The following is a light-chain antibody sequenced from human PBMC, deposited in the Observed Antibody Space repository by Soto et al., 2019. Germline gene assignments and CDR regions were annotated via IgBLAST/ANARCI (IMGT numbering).Light chain of an antibody. V-gene: IGLV2-23*01. CDR3: CSLTNGATWV. CDR1: NSDVGSHNF. CDR2: EAS. Sequence: QSVLTQPASVSGSPGQSITISCTGTNSDVGSHNFVSWYQQYPGKAPKLLIYEASKRPSGLSNRFSGSKSGNTASLTISGLQDEDEADYYCCSLTNGATWVFGGGTQLTVL. J-gene: IGLJ3*02.